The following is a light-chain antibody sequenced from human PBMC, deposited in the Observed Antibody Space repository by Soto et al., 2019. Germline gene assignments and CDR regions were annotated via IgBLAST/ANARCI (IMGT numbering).Light chain of an antibody. CDR1: SSDVGAHNY. J-gene: IGLJ2*01. CDR2: EVN. Sequence: QSALTQHPSASGSPGQSVTISCTGTSSDVGAHNYVSWYQQHPGKAPKLMIYEVNKRPSGVPDRFSGSKSGNTASLTVSGLHADDEADYYCISYAGTAYVAIGGGTKLTVL. CDR3: ISYAGTAYVA. V-gene: IGLV2-8*01.